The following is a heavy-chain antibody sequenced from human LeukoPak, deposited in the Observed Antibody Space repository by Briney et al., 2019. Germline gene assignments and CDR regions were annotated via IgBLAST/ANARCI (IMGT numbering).Heavy chain of an antibody. V-gene: IGHV3-23*01. CDR3: AKRVPYSSSSVYFDY. J-gene: IGHJ4*02. D-gene: IGHD6-6*01. Sequence: GGSLRLSCAASGVTFSNYGMNWVRQAPGKGLEWVSAISDSGSDTYYADSVKGRFTISRDNSKNTLYLQMNSLRAEDTAVYYCAKRVPYSSSSVYFDYWGQGTLVIVSS. CDR1: GVTFSNYG. CDR2: ISDSGSDT.